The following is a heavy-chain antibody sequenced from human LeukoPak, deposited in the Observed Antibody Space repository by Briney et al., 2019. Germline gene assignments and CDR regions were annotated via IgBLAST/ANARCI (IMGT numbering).Heavy chain of an antibody. D-gene: IGHD3-22*01. CDR1: GGTFSSYT. V-gene: IGHV1-69*05. Sequence: EASVKVSCKASGGTFSSYTINWVRQAPGQGLEWMGGIIPIFGTANYAQKFQGRVTMTRDMSTSTVYMELSSLRSEDTAVYYCAREAARYYDSSGYDDAFDIWGQGTMVTVSS. CDR3: AREAARYYDSSGYDDAFDI. CDR2: IIPIFGTA. J-gene: IGHJ3*02.